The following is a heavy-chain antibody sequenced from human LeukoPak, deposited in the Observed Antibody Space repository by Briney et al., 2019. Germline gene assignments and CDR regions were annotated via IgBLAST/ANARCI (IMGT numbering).Heavy chain of an antibody. D-gene: IGHD3-22*01. J-gene: IGHJ4*02. CDR2: ISYDGSNK. CDR1: GFTFSSYG. Sequence: EGSLRLSCAASGFTFSSYGMHWVRQAPGKGLEWVAVISYDGSNKYYADSVKGRFTISRDNSKNTLYLQMSSLRAEDTAVYYCARASTMIAPSIDYWGQGTLVTVSS. CDR3: ARASTMIAPSIDY. V-gene: IGHV3-30*03.